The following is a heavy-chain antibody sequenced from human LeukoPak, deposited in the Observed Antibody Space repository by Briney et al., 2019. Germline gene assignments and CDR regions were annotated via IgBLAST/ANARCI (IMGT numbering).Heavy chain of an antibody. CDR3: ARHRGDYYYYGMDV. V-gene: IGHV4-59*08. J-gene: IGHJ6*02. CDR1: GGSISSYY. Sequence: SETLSLTCTVSGGSISSYYWSWIRQPPGKGLEWIGYIYYSGSTSYNPSLKSRVTISVDTSKNQFSLKLSPVTAADTAVYYCARHRGDYYYYGMDVWGQGTTVTVSS. CDR2: IYYSGST.